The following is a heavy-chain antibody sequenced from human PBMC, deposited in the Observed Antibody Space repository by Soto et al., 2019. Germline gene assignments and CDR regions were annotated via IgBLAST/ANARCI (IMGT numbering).Heavy chain of an antibody. CDR1: GYTFTSYA. CDR3: ARAVGVPTSNLDV. Sequence: QVQLVQSGAEEKKPGASVKVSCKASGYTFTSYAMHWVRQAPGQRLEWMGWINAGNGNTKYSQKFQGRVTITRDTSASTAYMVLSSLRSEDTAVYYCARAVGVPTSNLDVWGQGTLVTVSS. V-gene: IGHV1-3*05. D-gene: IGHD5-12*01. J-gene: IGHJ4*02. CDR2: INAGNGNT.